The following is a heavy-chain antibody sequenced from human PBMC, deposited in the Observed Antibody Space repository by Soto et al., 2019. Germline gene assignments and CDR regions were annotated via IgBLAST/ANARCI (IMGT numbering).Heavy chain of an antibody. J-gene: IGHJ4*02. CDR1: GFTFSSHG. V-gene: IGHV3-33*03. Sequence: QVQLVESGGGVVQPGRSLRLSCAASGFTFSSHGMHWVRQAPGKGLEWLATIWYDGSNKYYADSLKGRFTISRDNSKNTLYLQMNSLRDEDTALYNCARSLGAFAQEFDYWGQGTLVTVSS. CDR2: IWYDGSNK. CDR3: ARSLGAFAQEFDY.